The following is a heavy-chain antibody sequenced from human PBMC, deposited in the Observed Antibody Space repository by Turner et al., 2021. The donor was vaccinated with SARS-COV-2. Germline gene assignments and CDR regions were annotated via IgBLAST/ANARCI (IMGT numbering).Heavy chain of an antibody. J-gene: IGHJ6*02. CDR3: ARDHRPVVVPAAKRAGSYYYGMDV. Sequence: EVQLVESGGGLVKPGGSPRLSCAASGFTFSRHSMNWVRQAPGKELEWVSSISSSSSYLYYADSVKGRFTISRDNAKNSLYLQMNSLRAEDTAVYYCARDHRPVVVPAAKRAGSYYYGMDVWGQGTTVTVSS. D-gene: IGHD2-2*01. V-gene: IGHV3-21*01. CDR1: GFTFSRHS. CDR2: ISSSSSYL.